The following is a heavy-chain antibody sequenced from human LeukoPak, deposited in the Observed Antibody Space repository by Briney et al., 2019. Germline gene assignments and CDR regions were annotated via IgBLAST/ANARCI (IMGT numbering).Heavy chain of an antibody. D-gene: IGHD3-16*01. CDR2: IIPILGIA. Sequence: ASVKVSCKASGGTFSSYAISWVRQAPGQGLQWMGRIIPILGIANYAQKFQGRVTITADKSTSTAYMELSGLRSEDTAVYYCASNYDYVWGSGNAFDIWGQGTMVTVSS. V-gene: IGHV1-69*04. CDR3: ASNYDYVWGSGNAFDI. J-gene: IGHJ3*02. CDR1: GGTFSSYA.